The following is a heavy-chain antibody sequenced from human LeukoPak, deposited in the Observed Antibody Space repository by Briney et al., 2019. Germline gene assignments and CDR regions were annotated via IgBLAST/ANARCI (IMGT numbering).Heavy chain of an antibody. CDR1: GGSITSYY. CDR3: AREGRYSGYAD. V-gene: IGHV4-59*01. CDR2: IYYRGGT. J-gene: IGHJ4*02. Sequence: PSETLSLTCIVPGGSITSYYWSWIRHPPGEGLEWMGYIYYRGGTNYTPSLKSRVTLSVDTSKNQFSLNLSSVTAANTPVYYCAREGRYSGYADWGQGTLVTVSS. D-gene: IGHD5-12*01.